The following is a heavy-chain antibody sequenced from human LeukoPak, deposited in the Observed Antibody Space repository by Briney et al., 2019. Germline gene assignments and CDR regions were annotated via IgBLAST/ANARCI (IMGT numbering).Heavy chain of an antibody. Sequence: GGSLRLSCAASGFTFSSYAMSWVRQAPGKGLEWVSAISGSGGSTYYADSVKGRFTISRDNSKNTLYLQMNSLRAEDTAVYYCAKGMTYSSGWYGGFDYWGQGTLVTVSS. CDR2: ISGSGGST. V-gene: IGHV3-23*01. J-gene: IGHJ4*02. CDR3: AKGMTYSSGWYGGFDY. CDR1: GFTFSSYA. D-gene: IGHD6-19*01.